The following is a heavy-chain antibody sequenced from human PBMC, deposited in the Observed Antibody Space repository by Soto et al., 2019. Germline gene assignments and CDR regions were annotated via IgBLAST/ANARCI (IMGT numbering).Heavy chain of an antibody. J-gene: IGHJ3*02. V-gene: IGHV5-51*01. Sequence: PGESLKISCKGFDYTFAAYWIGWVRQMPGKGLEWIGVINPRDSDVKYSPPFEGQVTISADKSINTAFLQWRSLKASDTAMYYCARPDYTKDVWYHTYDIWGQGTMVTVSS. CDR3: ARPDYTKDVWYHTYDI. CDR2: INPRDSDV. CDR1: DYTFAAYW. D-gene: IGHD2-8*01.